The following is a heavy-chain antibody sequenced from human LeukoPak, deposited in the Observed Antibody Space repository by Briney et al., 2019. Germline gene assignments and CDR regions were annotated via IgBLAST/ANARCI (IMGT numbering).Heavy chain of an antibody. J-gene: IGHJ6*02. V-gene: IGHV3-23*01. CDR1: GFTFSTYA. CDR2: ISGSGGST. Sequence: PGGSLRLSCAASGFTFSTYAMSWVRQALGKGLEWVSAISGSGGSTYYADSVKGRFTISRDNSKNTLHLQMNSLRAEDTAVYYCAKGAPYYYGMDVWGQGTTVTVSS. CDR3: AKGAPYYYGMDV.